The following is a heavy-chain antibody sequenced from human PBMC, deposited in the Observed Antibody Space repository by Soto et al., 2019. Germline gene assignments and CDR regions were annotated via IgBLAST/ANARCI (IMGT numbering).Heavy chain of an antibody. J-gene: IGHJ5*02. Sequence: GESLKISCKGSGYRFTNYWIGWVRQMPGKGLEWMGIIYPGDSDTRYSPSFQGQVTISADKSINTAYLQWSSLKASDTAMYLCSRQAKDYYDCSGYHNWFDPWGQGTLVTVS. D-gene: IGHD3-22*01. CDR1: GYRFTNYW. CDR3: SRQAKDYYDCSGYHNWFDP. CDR2: IYPGDSDT. V-gene: IGHV5-51*01.